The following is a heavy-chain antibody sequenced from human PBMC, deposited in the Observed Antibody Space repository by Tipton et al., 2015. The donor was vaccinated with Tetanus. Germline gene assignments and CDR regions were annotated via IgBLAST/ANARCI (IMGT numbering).Heavy chain of an antibody. CDR3: AREAPRYSYGSTYYFDY. CDR1: GFTFSSYW. J-gene: IGHJ4*02. CDR2: IKQDGSEK. Sequence: SLRLSCAASGFTFSSYWMSWVRQAPGKGLEWVANIKQDGSEKYYVDSVKGRFTISRDNAKNSLYLQMNGLRAEDTAVYYCAREAPRYSYGSTYYFDYWGQGTLVTVSS. V-gene: IGHV3-7*01. D-gene: IGHD5-18*01.